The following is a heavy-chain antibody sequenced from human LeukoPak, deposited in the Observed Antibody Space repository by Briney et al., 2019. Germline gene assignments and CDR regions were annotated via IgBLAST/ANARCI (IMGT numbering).Heavy chain of an antibody. CDR3: ARSPFGDHFDY. D-gene: IGHD3-10*01. CDR2: INHSGST. Sequence: PSETLSLTCSISGGSISSFYWSWIRQPPGKGLEWIGEINHSGSTNYNPSLKSRVTISVDTSKNQFSLKLSSVTAADTAVYYCARSPFGDHFDYWGQGTLVTVSS. CDR1: GGSISSFY. V-gene: IGHV4-34*01. J-gene: IGHJ4*02.